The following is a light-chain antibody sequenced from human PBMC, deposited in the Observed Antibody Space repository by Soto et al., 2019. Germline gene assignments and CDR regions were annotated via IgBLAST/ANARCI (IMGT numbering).Light chain of an antibody. CDR1: RDIDNS. J-gene: IGKJ1*01. CDR3: QQYSRLWS. CDR2: AAS. Sequence: DIQVTQSPPSLSASLGDRVTITCRASRDIDNSLAWYQQVPGKAPKLLIYAASTLQSGVPSRFRGSGSGTEFTLTISSLQRDDFGIYYCQQYSRLWSFGQGTKVDIK. V-gene: IGKV1-27*01.